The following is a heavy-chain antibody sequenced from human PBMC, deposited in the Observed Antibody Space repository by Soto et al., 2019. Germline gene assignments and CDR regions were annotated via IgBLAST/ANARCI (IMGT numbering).Heavy chain of an antibody. V-gene: IGHV4-31*03. Sequence: QVKLQESGPGLVEPSQTLSLVCSVAGDPLSYGGYSWSWVRQSPGKALEWIGFVYHTGATYYHPSLESRVTMAVDMSKNEFSLKLTSVTAADTATYYWAREGHSSWEWLDPWGQGILVTVSS. CDR1: GDPLSYGGYS. CDR3: AREGHSSWEWLDP. D-gene: IGHD1-26*01. CDR2: VYHTGAT. J-gene: IGHJ5*02.